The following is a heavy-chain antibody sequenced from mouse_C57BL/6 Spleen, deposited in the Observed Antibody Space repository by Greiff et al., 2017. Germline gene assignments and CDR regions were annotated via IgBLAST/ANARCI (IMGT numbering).Heavy chain of an antibody. CDR2: INPNNGGT. D-gene: IGHD1-1*01. J-gene: IGHJ1*03. CDR3: AREVVASDWYFDV. CDR1: GYTFTDYN. Sequence: VQLKQSGPELVKPGASVKIPCKASGYTFTDYNMDWVKQSHGKSLEWIGDINPNNGGTIYNQKFKGKATLTVDKSSSTAYMELRSLTSEDTAVYYCAREVVASDWYFDVWGTGTTVTVSS. V-gene: IGHV1-18*01.